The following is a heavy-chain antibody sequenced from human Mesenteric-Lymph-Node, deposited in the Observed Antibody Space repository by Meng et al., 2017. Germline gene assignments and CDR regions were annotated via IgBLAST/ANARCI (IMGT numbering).Heavy chain of an antibody. CDR2: ITNTGTTI. Sequence: GESLKISCAASGFTFSDYHMSWIRQAPGKGLDWISHITNTGTTIYYTDSVKGLFTISRDNSKNTLFLQIDSLRAEDTAVYYCAKVGRKELALGAVAGGGGYLDYWGQGTLVTVSS. V-gene: IGHV3-11*01. CDR1: GFTFSDYH. J-gene: IGHJ4*02. D-gene: IGHD6-19*01. CDR3: AKVGRKELALGAVAGGGGYLDY.